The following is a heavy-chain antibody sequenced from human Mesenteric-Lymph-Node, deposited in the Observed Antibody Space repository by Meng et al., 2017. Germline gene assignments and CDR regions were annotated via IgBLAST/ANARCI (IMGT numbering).Heavy chain of an antibody. D-gene: IGHD6-19*01. Sequence: SETLSLTCTVSGGSISSSSYYWGWIRQPPGKGLEWIGSIYYSGSTNYNPSLKSRVTISVDTSKNQFSLKLSSVTAADTAVYYCARSGYSSGWNDNWGQGTLVTVSS. CDR1: GGSISSSSYY. CDR3: ARSGYSSGWNDN. CDR2: IYYSGST. J-gene: IGHJ4*02. V-gene: IGHV4-39*07.